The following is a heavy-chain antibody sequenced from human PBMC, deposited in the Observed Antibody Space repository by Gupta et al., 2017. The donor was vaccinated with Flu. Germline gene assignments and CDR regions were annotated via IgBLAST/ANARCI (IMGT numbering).Heavy chain of an antibody. CDR3: ARGNCPGESCVDY. CDR2: IWFDGSDK. CDR1: GFTFSNDG. V-gene: IGHV3-33*01. J-gene: IGHJ4*02. Sequence: QVQLVASGGGVVQPGRSLRLYCAASGFTFSNDGIHWVRLAPGKGLEWLAVIWFDGSDKAYADSVKGRFIISRDSPTNTAYLQMNSVRAEDTAVYYCARGNCPGESCVDYWGQGTLVTVSS. D-gene: IGHD1-26*01.